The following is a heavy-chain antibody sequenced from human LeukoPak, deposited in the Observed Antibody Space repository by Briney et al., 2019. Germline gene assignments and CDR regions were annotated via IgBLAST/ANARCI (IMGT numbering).Heavy chain of an antibody. CDR2: IYHSGST. V-gene: IGHV4-38-2*02. D-gene: IGHD6-13*01. CDR1: GYSISSGYY. CDR3: ARTYSSSWYGRGAFDI. Sequence: PSETLSLTCTVSGYSISSGYYWGWIRQPPGKGLEWIGSIYHSGSTYYNPSLKSRVTISVDTSKNQFSLKLSSVTAADTAVYYCARTYSSSWYGRGAFDIWGQGTMVTVSS. J-gene: IGHJ3*02.